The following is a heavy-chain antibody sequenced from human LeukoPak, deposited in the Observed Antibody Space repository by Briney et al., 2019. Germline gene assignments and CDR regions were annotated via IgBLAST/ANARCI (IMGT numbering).Heavy chain of an antibody. D-gene: IGHD6-6*01. J-gene: IGHJ4*02. CDR3: ARDPSSSSDSDY. Sequence: SETLSLACTVSGVSISGYYWSWIRQPPGKGLEWIGYIYYSGSTNYNPSLKSRVTISVDTSKNQFSLKVTSVTAADTAVYYCARDPSSSSDSDYWGQGTLVTVSS. V-gene: IGHV4-59*12. CDR2: IYYSGST. CDR1: GVSISGYY.